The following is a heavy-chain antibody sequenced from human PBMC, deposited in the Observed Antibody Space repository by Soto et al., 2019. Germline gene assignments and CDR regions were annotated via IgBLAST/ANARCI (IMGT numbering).Heavy chain of an antibody. CDR3: AKKRGATGLPARRAGFDP. V-gene: IGHV3-30*18. J-gene: IGHJ5*02. CDR1: GFTFSSYG. D-gene: IGHD1-26*01. Sequence: GGSLRLSCAASGFTFSSYGMHWVRQAPGKGLEWVAVISYDGSNKYYADSVKGRFTISRDNSKNTLYLQMNSLRAEDTAVYYCAKKRGATGLPARRAGFDPWGQGTLVTVSS. CDR2: ISYDGSNK.